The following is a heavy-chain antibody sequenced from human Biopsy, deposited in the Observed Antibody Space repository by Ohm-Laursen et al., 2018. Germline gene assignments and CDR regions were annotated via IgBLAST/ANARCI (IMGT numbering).Heavy chain of an antibody. J-gene: IGHJ4*02. CDR1: GDSISSYY. CDR3: AAVDYSAYSTVDH. V-gene: IGHV4-4*07. D-gene: IGHD5-12*01. CDR2: IYTSGST. Sequence: SETLSLTCTVSGDSISSYYWTWIRQPAGKGLEWIGRIYTSGSTNYNPSLKSRVTMSVDTSKNQFSLKLTSLTAADTAVYFCAAVDYSAYSTVDHWGQGTLITVSS.